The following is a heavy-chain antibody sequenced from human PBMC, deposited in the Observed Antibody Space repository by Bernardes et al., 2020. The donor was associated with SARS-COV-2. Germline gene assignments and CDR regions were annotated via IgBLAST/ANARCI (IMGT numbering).Heavy chain of an antibody. CDR2: PSSEYT. CDR3: ARAYPQTFDY. J-gene: IGHJ4*02. Sequence: PSSEYTNYAQKFQGRVTMPRDTSTTTVYMELNSLTSEDTAVYYCARAYPQTFDYWGQGTL. V-gene: IGHV1-46*01. D-gene: IGHD2-2*02.